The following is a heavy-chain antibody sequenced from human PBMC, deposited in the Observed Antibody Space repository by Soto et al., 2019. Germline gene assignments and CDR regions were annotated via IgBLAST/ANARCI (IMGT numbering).Heavy chain of an antibody. J-gene: IGHJ4*02. V-gene: IGHV4-30-4*01. CDR2: IYYSGST. Sequence: TLSLTCTVSRGSINTGDYSWSWIRQPPGKGLEWIGYIYYSGSTFYSPSLKSRITISLDTPKNQFSLRLGSVTAADTAFYYCASQHGYKRNYWGQGTQVTVSS. D-gene: IGHD5-12*01. CDR3: ASQHGYKRNY. CDR1: RGSINTGDYS.